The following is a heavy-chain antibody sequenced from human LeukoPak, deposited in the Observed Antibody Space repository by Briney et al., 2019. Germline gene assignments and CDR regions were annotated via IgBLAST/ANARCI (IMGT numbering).Heavy chain of an antibody. J-gene: IGHJ6*02. Sequence: PGRSLRLSCAASGFAFSNYGMYWVRQAPGKGLKWVALMSSDGSNKYYADSVKGRFSISRDNSKNTLFLQMNSLRGEDTAVYYCANPLTSMDVWGQGTTVTVSS. CDR1: GFAFSNYG. V-gene: IGHV3-30*18. CDR2: MSSDGSNK. CDR3: ANPLTSMDV.